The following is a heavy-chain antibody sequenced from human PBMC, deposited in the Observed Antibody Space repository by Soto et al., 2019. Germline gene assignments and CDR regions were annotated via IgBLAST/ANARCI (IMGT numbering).Heavy chain of an antibody. Sequence: SETLSLTCTVSGGSISSGDYYWSWIRQPPGKGLEWIGYIYYSGSTYYNPSLKSRVTISVDTSKNQFSLKLSSVTAADTAVYYCARAYYDSSGYYWYFDYWGQGTLVTVSS. V-gene: IGHV4-30-4*01. D-gene: IGHD3-22*01. CDR3: ARAYYDSSGYYWYFDY. CDR2: IYYSGST. CDR1: GGSISSGDYY. J-gene: IGHJ4*02.